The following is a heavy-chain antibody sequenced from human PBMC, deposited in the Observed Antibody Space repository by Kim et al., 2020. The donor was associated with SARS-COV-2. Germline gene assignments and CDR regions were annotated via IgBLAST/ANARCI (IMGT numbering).Heavy chain of an antibody. CDR2: IRSKPNSYAK. V-gene: IGHV3-73*01. Sequence: GGSLRLSCAASGFTLSGSAMHWVRQASGKGLEWVGRIRSKPNSYAKAYAAPVKGRFTIPQDDSKNTAYLQMNNLKTDDTAVYYCTRVTGTTLAFWDAVDIWGQGTMITVSS. CDR3: TRVTGTTLAFWDAVDI. D-gene: IGHD1-1*01. J-gene: IGHJ3*02. CDR1: GFTLSGSA.